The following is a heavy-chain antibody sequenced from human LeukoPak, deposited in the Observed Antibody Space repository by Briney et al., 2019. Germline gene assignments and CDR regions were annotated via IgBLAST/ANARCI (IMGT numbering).Heavy chain of an antibody. V-gene: IGHV3-74*01. CDR3: ERGRYCTSASCYLDY. CDR2: INPDGSST. J-gene: IGHJ4*02. Sequence: GGSLRLSCAASGFTFSTYWTHWVRQAPGKGLVWVSRINPDGSSTSYADSVKGRFTISRDNAKNTLYLQMNSLRAEDTGVFYCERGRYCTSASCYLDYWGQGTLVTVPS. D-gene: IGHD2-2*01. CDR1: GFTFSTYW.